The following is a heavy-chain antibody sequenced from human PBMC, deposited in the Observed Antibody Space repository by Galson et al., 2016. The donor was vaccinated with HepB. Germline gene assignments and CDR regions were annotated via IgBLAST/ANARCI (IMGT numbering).Heavy chain of an antibody. Sequence: SLRLSCAASGLSVSSNYMSWIRQAPGKGLEWVSVMYIDGNAYYADSVKGRFTLSRDNSQNTVYLQMSSLRGEDTAMYYCARDPPLGTAGGLDIWGHGTMVSVSS. CDR3: ARDPPLGTAGGLDI. V-gene: IGHV3-53*01. J-gene: IGHJ3*02. CDR1: GLSVSSNY. CDR2: MYIDGNA. D-gene: IGHD4-23*01.